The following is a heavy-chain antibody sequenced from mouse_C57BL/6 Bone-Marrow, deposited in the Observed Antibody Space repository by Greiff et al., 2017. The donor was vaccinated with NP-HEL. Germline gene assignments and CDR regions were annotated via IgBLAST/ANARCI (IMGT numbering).Heavy chain of an antibody. D-gene: IGHD1-1*01. CDR1: GYTFTSYW. V-gene: IGHV1-64*01. J-gene: IGHJ2*01. CDR2: IHPNSGST. Sequence: LQQPGAELVKPGASVKLSCKASGYTFTSYWMHWVKQRPGQGLEWIGMIHPNSGSTNYNEKFKSKATLTVDKSSSTAYMQLSSLTSEDSAVYYCARLRGRCFDYWGQGTTLTVSS. CDR3: ARLRGRCFDY.